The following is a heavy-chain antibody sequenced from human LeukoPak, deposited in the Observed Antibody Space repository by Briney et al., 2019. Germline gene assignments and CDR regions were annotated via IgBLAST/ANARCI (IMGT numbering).Heavy chain of an antibody. CDR3: ARAVDTAMVGY. D-gene: IGHD5-18*01. J-gene: IGHJ4*02. V-gene: IGHV1-3*01. CDR2: INAGNSNT. CDR1: GYSFTSHT. Sequence: ASVKVSCKASGYSFTSHTIHWVRQAPGQRLEWMGWINAGNSNTEYSQKFQDRVTITRDTSASTAYMELSSLRSEDTAVYYCARAVDTAMVGYWGQGTLVTVSS.